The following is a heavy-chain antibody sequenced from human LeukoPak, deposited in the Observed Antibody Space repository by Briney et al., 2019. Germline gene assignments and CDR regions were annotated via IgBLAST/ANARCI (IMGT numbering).Heavy chain of an antibody. Sequence: PPETLSLTCTVSGGSISSGDYYWSWIRQPPGKGLEWIGYIYYSGSTYYNPTLKSRVTISVDTSNNQFSLKLSSVTAADTAVYYCARDRPALVPVYWGQGTLVTVSS. D-gene: IGHD5-18*01. CDR1: GGSISSGDYY. J-gene: IGHJ4*02. CDR3: ARDRPALVPVY. CDR2: IYYSGST. V-gene: IGHV4-30-4*01.